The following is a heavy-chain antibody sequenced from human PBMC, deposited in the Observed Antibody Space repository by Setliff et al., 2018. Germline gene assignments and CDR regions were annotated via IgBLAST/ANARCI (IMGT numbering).Heavy chain of an antibody. CDR2: IKEDENMK. V-gene: IGHV3-7*01. J-gene: IGHJ4*02. Sequence: GGSLRLSCATSGFSFKNYWMTWVRQGPGKGLEWVASIKEDENMKYYVDSVKGRFTISRDNSKNTLYLQMGSLRPEDMAVYYCVRWVDGKADYWGQGTLVTVSS. CDR3: VRWVDGKADY. CDR1: GFSFKNYW.